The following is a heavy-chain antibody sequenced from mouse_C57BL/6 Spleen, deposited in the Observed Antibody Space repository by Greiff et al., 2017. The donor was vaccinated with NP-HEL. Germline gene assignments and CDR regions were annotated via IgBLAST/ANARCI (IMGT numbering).Heavy chain of an antibody. V-gene: IGHV1-26*01. J-gene: IGHJ4*01. CDR1: GYTFTDYY. CDR2: INPNNGGT. D-gene: IGHD2-4*01. CDR3: AIDYDVGDAMDY. Sequence: VQLQQSGPELVKPGASVKISCKASGYTFTDYYMNWVKQSHGKSLEWIGDINPNNGGTSYNQKFKGKATLTVDKSSSTAYMELRSLTSEDSAVYYCAIDYDVGDAMDYWGQGTSVTVSS.